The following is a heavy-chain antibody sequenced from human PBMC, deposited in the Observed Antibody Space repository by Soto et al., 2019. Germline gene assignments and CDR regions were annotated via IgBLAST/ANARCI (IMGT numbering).Heavy chain of an antibody. J-gene: IGHJ1*01. CDR2: ISGSGGST. V-gene: IGHV3-23*01. CDR1: GFTFSSYA. Sequence: GGSLRLSCAASGFTFSSYAMSWVRQAPGKGLEWVSAISGSGGSTYYADSVKGRFTISRDNSKNTLYLQMNSLRAEDTAVYYCAKEGPITYYYDSSGYSTSKYFQHWGQGTLVTVSS. CDR3: AKEGPITYYYDSSGYSTSKYFQH. D-gene: IGHD3-22*01.